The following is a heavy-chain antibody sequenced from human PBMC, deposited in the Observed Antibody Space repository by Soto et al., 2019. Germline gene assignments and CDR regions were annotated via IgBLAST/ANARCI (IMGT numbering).Heavy chain of an antibody. CDR3: ARSGPPAGYRGLWFDP. CDR2: IIPIFGTA. D-gene: IGHD1-1*01. V-gene: IGHV1-69*01. Sequence: QVQLVQSGAEVKKPGSSVKVSCKASGGTFSSYAISWVRQAPGQGLEWRGGIIPIFGTANYAQKFQGRVTIAADESTSTAYMELSSLRSEATAVYYCARSGPPAGYRGLWFDPWGQGTLVTVSS. J-gene: IGHJ5*02. CDR1: GGTFSSYA.